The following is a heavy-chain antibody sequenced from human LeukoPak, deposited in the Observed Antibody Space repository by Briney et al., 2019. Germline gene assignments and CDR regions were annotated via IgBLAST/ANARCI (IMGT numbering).Heavy chain of an antibody. J-gene: IGHJ3*02. CDR3: AREHGSGCYYNWGAGAFDI. Sequence: PGGSLRLSCAASGFTFSSYAMHWVRQAPGKGLEWVAVISYDGSNKYYADSVKGRFTISRDNSKNTLYLQMNSLRAEDTAVYYCAREHGSGCYYNWGAGAFDIWGQGTMVTVSS. CDR1: GFTFSSYA. CDR2: ISYDGSNK. V-gene: IGHV3-30-3*01. D-gene: IGHD3-10*01.